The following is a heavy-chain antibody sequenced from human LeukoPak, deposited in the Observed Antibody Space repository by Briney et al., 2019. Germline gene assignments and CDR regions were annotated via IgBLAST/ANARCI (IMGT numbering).Heavy chain of an antibody. CDR1: GGSFSGYY. CDR3: ARGHSGYDPSPFDY. D-gene: IGHD5-12*01. CDR2: INHSGST. J-gene: IGHJ4*02. V-gene: IGHV4-34*01. Sequence: SETLSLTCAVYGGSFSGYYWSWIRQPPGKGLEWIGEINHSGSTNYNPSLKSRVTISVDTSKNQFSLKLSSVTAADTAVYYCARGHSGYDPSPFDYWGQGTLVTVSS.